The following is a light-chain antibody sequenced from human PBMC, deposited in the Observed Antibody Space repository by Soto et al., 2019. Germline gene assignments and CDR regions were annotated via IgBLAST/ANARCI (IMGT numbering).Light chain of an antibody. CDR2: GAS. J-gene: IGKJ5*01. V-gene: IGKV1-9*01. CDR1: QDISSL. Sequence: SQLTQSPSSLSASVGDRVTITCRASQDISSLLAWYQQKPGKAPKFLIYGASNLQSGVPSRFSGSGSGTEFTLTISGLLPEDFAAYHCQQLYTLPFTFGQGTRLE. CDR3: QQLYTLPFT.